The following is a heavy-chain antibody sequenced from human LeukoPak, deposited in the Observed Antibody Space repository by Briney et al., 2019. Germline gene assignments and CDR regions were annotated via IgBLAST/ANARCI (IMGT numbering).Heavy chain of an antibody. Sequence: GGSLRLSCATSGFTFTTFWMHWVRQAPGKGLVWVSRINHDGSSTNYADSVKGRFTLPRDNANNSLYLQLNSLRAEDTAVYYCARGIGSSTWPRARWGQRTVITVSS. CDR3: ARGIGSSTWPRAR. D-gene: IGHD6-13*01. CDR1: GFTFTTFW. CDR2: INHDGSST. J-gene: IGHJ4*02. V-gene: IGHV3-74*01.